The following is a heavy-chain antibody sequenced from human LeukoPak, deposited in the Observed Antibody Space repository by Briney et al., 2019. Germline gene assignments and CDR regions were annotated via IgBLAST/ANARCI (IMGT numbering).Heavy chain of an antibody. D-gene: IGHD3-22*01. CDR2: INPSSGGT. J-gene: IGHJ4*02. CDR1: GYTFTGYY. Sequence: ASVKVSCKASGYTFTGYYMHWVRQAPGQGLEWMGRINPSSGGTNYAQKFQGRVTMTRDTSISTAYMELSRLRSDDTAVYYCAREYYYDSSGYFRAFDYWGQGTLVTVSS. CDR3: AREYYYDSSGYFRAFDY. V-gene: IGHV1-2*06.